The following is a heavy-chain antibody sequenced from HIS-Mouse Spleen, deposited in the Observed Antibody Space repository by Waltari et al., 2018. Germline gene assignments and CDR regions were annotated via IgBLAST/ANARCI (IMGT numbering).Heavy chain of an antibody. V-gene: IGHV3-48*02. CDR2: ISSSSSTI. Sequence: APGKGREWVSYISSSSSTIYYADSVKGRFTISRDNAKNSLYLQMNSLRDEDTAVYYCARVYHYYGSGSYYPDYWGQGTLVTVSS. CDR3: ARVYHYYGSGSYYPDY. D-gene: IGHD3-10*01. J-gene: IGHJ4*02.